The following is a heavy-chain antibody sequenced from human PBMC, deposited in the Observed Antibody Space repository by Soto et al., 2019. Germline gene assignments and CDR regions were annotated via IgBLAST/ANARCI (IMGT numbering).Heavy chain of an antibody. CDR2: IYHSGST. J-gene: IGHJ5*02. CDR1: GGSISSSNW. V-gene: IGHV4-4*02. Sequence: PSETLSLTCAVSGGSISSSNWWSFFRQPPGKGLEWIGEIYHSGSTNYNPSLKSRVTISVDKSKNQFSLKLSSVTAADTAVYYCARDQGIAVAAKGWFDPWGQGTLVTVSS. CDR3: ARDQGIAVAAKGWFDP. D-gene: IGHD6-19*01.